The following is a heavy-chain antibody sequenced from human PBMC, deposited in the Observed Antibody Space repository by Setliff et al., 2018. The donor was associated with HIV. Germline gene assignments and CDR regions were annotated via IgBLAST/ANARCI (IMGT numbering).Heavy chain of an antibody. CDR1: GGSMNSDSYS. CDR2: IYVGGSV. V-gene: IGHV4-61*09. CDR3: ARAKTIGASAVFFDP. Sequence: SETLSLTCTVSGGSMNSDSYSWTWLRQPAGKGPELIGHIYVGGSVIYNPSLASRVTISMVPSKNQFSLDLSSVTAADTAKYYCARAKTIGASAVFFDPWGQGRPVTVSS. D-gene: IGHD1-26*01. J-gene: IGHJ5*02.